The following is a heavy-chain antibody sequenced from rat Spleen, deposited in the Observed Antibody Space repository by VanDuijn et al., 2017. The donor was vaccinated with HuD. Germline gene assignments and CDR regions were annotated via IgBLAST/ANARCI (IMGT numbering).Heavy chain of an antibody. CDR2: IWSSGIT. CDR3: TRNRYRYTSGYVMDA. Sequence: QVQLKESGPGLVQPSQTPSLTCTVSGFSLISYSVNWVRQPPGKGLEWMGAIWSSGITDYSSTLKSRLSISRDTSKSQVFLKMNSLQTEDTAIYFCTRNRYRYTSGYVMDAWGQGTSVIVSS. V-gene: IGHV2-15*01. CDR1: GFSLISYS. J-gene: IGHJ4*01. D-gene: IGHD1-5*01.